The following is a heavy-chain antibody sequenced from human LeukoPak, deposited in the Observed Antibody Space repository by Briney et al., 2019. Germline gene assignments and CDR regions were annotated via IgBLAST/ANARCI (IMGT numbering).Heavy chain of an antibody. D-gene: IGHD6-13*01. CDR2: FDPEDCET. CDR3: ATHPYSSSPCGY. CDR1: GYTLTELS. J-gene: IGHJ4*02. V-gene: IGHV1-24*01. Sequence: GASVKVSCKVSGYTLTELSMHWVRQARGKGGEGMGGFDPEDCETIYAQRFQGRVTMTEHTSTDTAYMELSSLRSEDTAVYYCATHPYSSSPCGYWGQGTLVTVSS.